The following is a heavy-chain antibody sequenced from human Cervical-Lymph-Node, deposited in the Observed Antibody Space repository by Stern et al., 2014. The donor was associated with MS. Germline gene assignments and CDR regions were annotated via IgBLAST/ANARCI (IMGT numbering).Heavy chain of an antibody. CDR2: INRDGTTI. J-gene: IGHJ4*02. D-gene: IGHD3-10*01. CDR3: TKDTYGPEDY. V-gene: IGHV3-74*03. Sequence: EVQLVESGVGLVQPGGSLRLSCVASGFTFRNYWMQWVRQGPGKGLVWVARINRDGTTITHADSVKGRFTISRDNAKNTLYLQMNSLRVEDTAVYYCTKDTYGPEDYWGQGTSVTVSS. CDR1: GFTFRNYW.